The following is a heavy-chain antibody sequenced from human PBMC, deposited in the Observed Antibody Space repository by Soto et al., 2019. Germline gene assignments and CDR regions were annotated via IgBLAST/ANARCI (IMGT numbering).Heavy chain of an antibody. J-gene: IGHJ4*02. CDR2: INHSGST. V-gene: IGHV4-34*01. CDR1: GGSFSGYY. CDR3: ARGSGDSSGYYYPLLYYFDY. Sequence: ASETLSLTCAVYGGSFSGYYWSWIRQPPGKGLEWIGEINHSGSTNYNPSLKSRVTISVDTSKNQFSLKLSSVTAADTAVYYCARGSGDSSGYYYPLLYYFDYWGQGTQVTVSS. D-gene: IGHD3-22*01.